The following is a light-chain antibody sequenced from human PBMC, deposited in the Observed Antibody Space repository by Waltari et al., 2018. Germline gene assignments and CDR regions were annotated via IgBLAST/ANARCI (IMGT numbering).Light chain of an antibody. V-gene: IGLV7-43*01. CDR2: STS. CDR1: TGAVTSGYS. CDR3: LLYYGGAWV. J-gene: IGLJ3*02. Sequence: QTVVTQEPSLTVSPARTVTLTCASCTGAVTSGYSPNWFQQKPGQAPRTLIFSTSNKRSWTPARFSGSLLGGKAALTLSGVQPEDEADYYCLLYYGGAWVFGGGTKLTVL.